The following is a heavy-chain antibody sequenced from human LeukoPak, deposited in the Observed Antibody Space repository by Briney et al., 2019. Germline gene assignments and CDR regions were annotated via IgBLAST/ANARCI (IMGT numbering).Heavy chain of an antibody. CDR1: GFTFSSCS. V-gene: IGHV3-21*01. D-gene: IGHD3-10*01. CDR3: ARDLWFGETLDY. Sequence: GGSLRLPCAASGFTFSSCSMNWVRQAPGKGLEWVSSISSSSSYIYYADSVKGRFTISRDNAKNSLYLQMNSLRAEDTAVYYCARDLWFGETLDYWGQGTLVTVSS. CDR2: ISSSSSYI. J-gene: IGHJ4*02.